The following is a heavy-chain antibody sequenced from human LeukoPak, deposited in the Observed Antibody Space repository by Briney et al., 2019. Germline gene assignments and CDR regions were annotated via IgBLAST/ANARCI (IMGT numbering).Heavy chain of an antibody. CDR1: GFTVSSNY. CDR2: IYSGGST. CDR3: ARWVGYCSSTSCYGWFDP. Sequence: TGGSLRLSCAASGFTVSSNYMSWVRQAPGKGLEWVPVIYSGGSTYCADSVKGRFTISRDNSKNTLYLQMNSLRAEDTAVYYCARWVGYCSSTSCYGWFDPWGQGTLVTVSS. J-gene: IGHJ5*02. D-gene: IGHD2-2*01. V-gene: IGHV3-53*01.